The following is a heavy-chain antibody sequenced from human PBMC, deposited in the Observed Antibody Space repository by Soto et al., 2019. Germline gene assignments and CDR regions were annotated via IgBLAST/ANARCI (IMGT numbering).Heavy chain of an antibody. V-gene: IGHV3-66*01. Sequence: EVQLVESGGDLVQPGGSLRLSCAASGFSVSSKYMSWVRQAPGKGLEWVSLIKSGGTTYYVGSVKGRLTISSYDSDNTLFLRMNSMSVEYPDVYYWRRDDAHFNGDRYYGGPLDVWGKGTMVTVSS. CDR2: IKSGGTT. CDR1: GFSVSSKY. J-gene: IGHJ6*04. D-gene: IGHD2-8*01. CDR3: RRDDAHFNGDRYYGGPLDV.